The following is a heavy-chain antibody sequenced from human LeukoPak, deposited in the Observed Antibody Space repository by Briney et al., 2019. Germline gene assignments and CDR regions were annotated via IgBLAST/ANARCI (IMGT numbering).Heavy chain of an antibody. CDR2: ISAYSGNT. J-gene: IGHJ4*02. CDR3: ARDHNYYGSGSYSN. V-gene: IGHV1-18*01. D-gene: IGHD3-10*01. Sequence: ASVKVSCKASGYTFTSYGISWVRQAPGQGLEWMGWISAYSGNTNYAQKLQGRVTMTTDTSTSTAYMELRSLRSDDTAVYYCARDHNYYGSGSYSNWGQGTLVTVSS. CDR1: GYTFTSYG.